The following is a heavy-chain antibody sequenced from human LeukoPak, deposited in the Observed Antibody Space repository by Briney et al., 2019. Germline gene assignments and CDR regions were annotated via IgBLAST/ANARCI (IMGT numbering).Heavy chain of an antibody. D-gene: IGHD3-16*02. V-gene: IGHV1-8*03. Sequence: ASVKVSCKASGYTFTKYDINWMRQATGQEPEWMGYINPNTGKAGYAQKFQGRVTITRDTSINTVYMELSSLRSEDTAVYYCARERRAIRLGELSPLDYWGQGTLVTVSS. J-gene: IGHJ4*02. CDR2: INPNTGKA. CDR3: ARERRAIRLGELSPLDY. CDR1: GYTFTKYD.